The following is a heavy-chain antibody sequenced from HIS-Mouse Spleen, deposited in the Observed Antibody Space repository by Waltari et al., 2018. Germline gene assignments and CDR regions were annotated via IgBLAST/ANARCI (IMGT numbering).Heavy chain of an antibody. CDR1: GGSISRSSYY. CDR2: SYYSGST. V-gene: IGHV4-39*07. CDR3: AREIPYSSSWYDWYFDL. J-gene: IGHJ2*01. Sequence: QLQLQESGPGLVKPSETLSLTCTVPGGSISRSSYYWGWIRQPPGKGLEWIGSSYYSGSTYYNPSLKSRVTISVDTSKNQFSLKLSSVTAADTAVYYCAREIPYSSSWYDWYFDLWGRGTLVTVSS. D-gene: IGHD6-13*01.